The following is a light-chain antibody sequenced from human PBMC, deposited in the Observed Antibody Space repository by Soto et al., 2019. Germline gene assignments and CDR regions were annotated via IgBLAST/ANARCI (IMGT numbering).Light chain of an antibody. J-gene: IGLJ2*01. CDR2: EVS. CDR1: SSDVGSYNL. CDR3: SSYTSSSTL. V-gene: IGLV2-14*02. Sequence: QSVLTQPASVSGSPGQSITISCTGTSSDVGSYNLVSWYQQHPGKAPKLMIYEVSKRPSGVSNRFSGSKSGNTASLTISGLQAEDEADYYCSSYTSSSTLFGGGTKLTVL.